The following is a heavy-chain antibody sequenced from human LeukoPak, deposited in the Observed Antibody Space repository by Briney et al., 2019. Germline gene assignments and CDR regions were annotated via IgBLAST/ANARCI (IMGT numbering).Heavy chain of an antibody. CDR2: MDPNSGNT. J-gene: IGHJ5*02. CDR3: ARGTCIQLWSRENWFDP. Sequence: GASVKVSCKASGYTFTSYDINWVRQATGQGLEWMGWMDPNSGNTGYAQKFQGRVTMTRNTSISTAYMELSSLRSEDTAVYYCARGTCIQLWSRENWFDPWGQGTLVTLSS. V-gene: IGHV1-8*01. D-gene: IGHD5-18*01. CDR1: GYTFTSYD.